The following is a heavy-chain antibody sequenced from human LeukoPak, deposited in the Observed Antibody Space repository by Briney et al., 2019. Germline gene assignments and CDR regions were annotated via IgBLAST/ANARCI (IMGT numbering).Heavy chain of an antibody. J-gene: IGHJ4*02. Sequence: PSETLSLTCAVYGGSFSGYYWSWVRQPPGKGVEWGGSIYHSGSTYYNPSLKSRVTISVDTSKNQFSLKLSSVTAADTAVYYCARGNYGDIDYWGQGTLVTVSS. D-gene: IGHD4-17*01. V-gene: IGHV4-34*01. CDR1: GGSFSGYY. CDR3: ARGNYGDIDY. CDR2: IYHSGST.